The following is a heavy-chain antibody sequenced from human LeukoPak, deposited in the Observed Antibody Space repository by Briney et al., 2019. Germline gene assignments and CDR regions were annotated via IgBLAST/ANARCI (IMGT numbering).Heavy chain of an antibody. CDR2: INPNSSGT. CDR1: GYTFTGYY. V-gene: IGHV1-2*02. D-gene: IGHD3-22*01. J-gene: IGHJ4*02. Sequence: GASVKVSCTASGYTFTGYYMHWVRQAPGQGREWMGWINPNSSGTNYAQKFQGRVTMTRDTSISTAYMELSRLRSDDTAVYYCARVYPYYDSSGYFDYWGQGTLVTVSS. CDR3: ARVYPYYDSSGYFDY.